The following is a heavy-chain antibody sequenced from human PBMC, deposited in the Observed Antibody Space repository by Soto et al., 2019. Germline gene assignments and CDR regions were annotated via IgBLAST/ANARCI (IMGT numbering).Heavy chain of an antibody. CDR2: IYYSGST. Sequence: SVTMSLTCTVAGGYISSYDWSWIRKPTGKGLEWIGYIYYSGSTNYNPSLKSRLTISVDTSKNQFSLNLNSVTAADTAVYYCARATTSYYGPGSLDYWGQGTLVTVSS. CDR1: GGYISSYD. CDR3: ARATTSYYGPGSLDY. D-gene: IGHD2-21*01. V-gene: IGHV4-59*12. J-gene: IGHJ4*02.